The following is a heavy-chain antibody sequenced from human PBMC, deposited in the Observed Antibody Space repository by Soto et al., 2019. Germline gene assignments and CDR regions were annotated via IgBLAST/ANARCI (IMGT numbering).Heavy chain of an antibody. D-gene: IGHD5-12*01. CDR2: INPNSGGT. J-gene: IGHJ3*02. Sequence: ASVKVSCTASGYTFTSYGISWVRQAPGQGLEWMGWINPNSGGTNYAQKFQGWVTMTRDTSISTAYMELSRLRSDDTAVYYCARWGRDGYKADAFDIWGQGTMVTVSS. V-gene: IGHV1-2*04. CDR3: ARWGRDGYKADAFDI. CDR1: GYTFTSYG.